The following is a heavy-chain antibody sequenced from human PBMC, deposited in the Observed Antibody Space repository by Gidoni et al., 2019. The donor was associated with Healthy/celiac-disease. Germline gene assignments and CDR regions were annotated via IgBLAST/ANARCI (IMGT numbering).Heavy chain of an antibody. CDR3: ARDGLDTAMVTGYYYYYMDV. CDR1: GFTFSSYA. D-gene: IGHD5-18*01. Sequence: QVQLVESGGGVVQPGRSLRLSCAASGFTFSSYAMHWVRQAPGKGLEWVAVISYDGSNKYYADSVKGRFTISRDNSKNTLYLQMNSLRAEDTAVYYCARDGLDTAMVTGYYYYYMDVWGKGTTVTVSS. CDR2: ISYDGSNK. V-gene: IGHV3-30-3*01. J-gene: IGHJ6*03.